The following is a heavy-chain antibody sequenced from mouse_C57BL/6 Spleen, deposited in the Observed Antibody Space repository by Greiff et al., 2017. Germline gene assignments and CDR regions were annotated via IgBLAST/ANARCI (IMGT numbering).Heavy chain of an antibody. D-gene: IGHD2-3*01. CDR2: IHPNSGST. J-gene: IGHJ2*01. Sequence: VQLQQPGAELVKPGASVKLSCKASGYTFTSSWMHWVKQRPGQGLEWIGMIHPNSGSTNYNEKFKSKATLTVDKSSSTAYMQLSSLTSEDSAVYYCARWLLRDFDYWGQGTTLTVSS. CDR1: GYTFTSSW. V-gene: IGHV1-64*01. CDR3: ARWLLRDFDY.